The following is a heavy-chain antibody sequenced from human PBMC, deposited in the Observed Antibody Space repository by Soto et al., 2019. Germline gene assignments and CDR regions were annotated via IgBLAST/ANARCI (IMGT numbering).Heavy chain of an antibody. CDR1: GFTFSISG. CDR2: IPYDGSNT. J-gene: IGHJ4*02. CDR3: ATLYSSGWYVSN. D-gene: IGHD6-19*01. V-gene: IGHV3-30*03. Sequence: QVQLVESGGGVVQPGTSLRLSCAASGFTFSISGMHWVRQAPGKGLEWVAAIPYDGSNTYYADSVKGRFTISRDNSKNTLFLQMNSLRDEDTALYYCATLYSSGWYVSNWGQGTLVTVSS.